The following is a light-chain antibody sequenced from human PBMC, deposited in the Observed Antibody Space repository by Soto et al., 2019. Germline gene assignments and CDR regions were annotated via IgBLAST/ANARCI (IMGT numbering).Light chain of an antibody. J-gene: IGLJ1*01. CDR1: SSNIGAGYD. CDR3: QAYDDGLSGSV. V-gene: IGLV1-40*01. CDR2: GNY. Sequence: QAVVTQPPSVSGAAGQSVTISCSGSSSNIGAGYDVHWYQQFPGGAPKSLIFGNYNRPSGVPKRFSGSRSGSSASLAIAGLQPEDEAFYYCQAYDDGLSGSVFGAGTKLTVL.